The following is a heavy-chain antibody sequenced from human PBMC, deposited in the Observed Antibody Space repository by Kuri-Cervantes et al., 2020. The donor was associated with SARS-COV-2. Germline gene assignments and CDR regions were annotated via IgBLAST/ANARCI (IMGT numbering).Heavy chain of an antibody. CDR1: GGSISSYY. CDR2: IYYSGST. D-gene: IGHD3-22*01. V-gene: IGHV4-59*01. CDR3: ARGLTYYYYYYMDV. Sequence: ESLKISCTVSGGSISSYYWSWIRQPPGKGLEWIGYIYYSGSTNYNPSLKSRVAISVDTSKNQFSLKLSSVTAADTAVYYCARGLTYYYYYYMDVWGKGTTVTVSS. J-gene: IGHJ6*03.